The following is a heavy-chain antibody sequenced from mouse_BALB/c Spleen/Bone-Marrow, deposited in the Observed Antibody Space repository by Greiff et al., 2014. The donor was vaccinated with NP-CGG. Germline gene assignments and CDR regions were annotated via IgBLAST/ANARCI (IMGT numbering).Heavy chain of an antibody. CDR3: AGGWLPSYAMDY. J-gene: IGHJ4*01. CDR2: IDPANGNT. Sequence: EVQLQQSGAELVKPGASVKLSCTASGFNIKDTYMHWVKQRPEQGLEWIGRIDPANGNTKYDPKFQGKATITADTSSNTAYLQLSSLTSEDTAVYYGAGGWLPSYAMDYWGQGTSVTVSS. CDR1: GFNIKDTY. V-gene: IGHV14-3*02. D-gene: IGHD2-2*01.